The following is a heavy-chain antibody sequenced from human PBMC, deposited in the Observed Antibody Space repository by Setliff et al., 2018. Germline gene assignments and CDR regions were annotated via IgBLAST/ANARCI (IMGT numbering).Heavy chain of an antibody. V-gene: IGHV4-61*09. Sequence: SETLSLTCTVSGGSISSGSYYWSWIRQPAGKGLEWIGQVYTSWSTNYNPSLKSRVTISLDTSKNQFSLNLSSLTAADTAVYYCARVSGFQYMDVWGKGTTVTVSS. CDR1: GGSISSGSYY. D-gene: IGHD3-3*01. J-gene: IGHJ6*03. CDR2: VYTSWST. CDR3: ARVSGFQYMDV.